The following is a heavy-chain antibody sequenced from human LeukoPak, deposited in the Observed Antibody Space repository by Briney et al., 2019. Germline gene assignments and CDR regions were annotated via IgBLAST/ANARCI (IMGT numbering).Heavy chain of an antibody. CDR3: AKTYYYDSSGYDY. D-gene: IGHD3-22*01. J-gene: IGHJ4*02. CDR1: GFTFSSYG. Sequence: GGSLRLSCAASGFTFSSYGMHWVRQAPGKGLEWVAVIWYDGSNKYYADSVKGRFTISRDNSKNTLYLQMNSQRAEDTAVYYCAKTYYYDSSGYDYWGQGTLVTVSS. CDR2: IWYDGSNK. V-gene: IGHV3-30*02.